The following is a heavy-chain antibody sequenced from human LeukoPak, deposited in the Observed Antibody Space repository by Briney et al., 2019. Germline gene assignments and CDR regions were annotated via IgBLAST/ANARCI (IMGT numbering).Heavy chain of an antibody. V-gene: IGHV3-21*01. J-gene: IGHJ4*02. Sequence: GGSLRLSCAASGFTFSSYSTNWVRQAPGKGLEWVSSISSSSSYIYYADSVKGRFTISRDNAKNSLYLQMNSLRAEDTAVYYCARDDRSGIDYWGQGTLATVSS. CDR2: ISSSSSYI. CDR3: ARDDRSGIDY. CDR1: GFTFSSYS. D-gene: IGHD3-10*01.